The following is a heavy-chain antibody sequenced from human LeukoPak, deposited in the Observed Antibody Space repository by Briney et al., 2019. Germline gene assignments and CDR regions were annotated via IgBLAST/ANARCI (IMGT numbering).Heavy chain of an antibody. J-gene: IGHJ6*03. CDR1: GFTFSSYW. V-gene: IGHV3-7*01. Sequence: GGSLRLSCAASGFTFSSYWMSWIRQAPGKGLEWVANVKQDGSEKYYVDSVKGRFTISRGNAKNSLCLQMNSLRAEDTAVYYCARGRRDSSGWYSLRESVAYMDVWGKGTTVTVSS. CDR2: VKQDGSEK. D-gene: IGHD6-19*01. CDR3: ARGRRDSSGWYSLRESVAYMDV.